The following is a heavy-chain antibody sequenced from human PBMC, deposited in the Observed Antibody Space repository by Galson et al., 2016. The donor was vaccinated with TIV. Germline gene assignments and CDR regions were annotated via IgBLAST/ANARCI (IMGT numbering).Heavy chain of an antibody. V-gene: IGHV1-69*13. CDR1: GGTFSSFV. CDR2: LIPLFLDP. CDR3: AKCRNTDMDAYYYYYGLDV. J-gene: IGHJ6*02. Sequence: SVKVSCKASGGTFSSFVVTWVRQAPGQGLAWMGGLIPLFLDPHFAQKFQGRVTISEDEAPGTVYMELRSLRSGDTAVYYCAKCRNTDMDAYYYYYGLDVWGQGTTVTVSS. D-gene: IGHD5-18*01.